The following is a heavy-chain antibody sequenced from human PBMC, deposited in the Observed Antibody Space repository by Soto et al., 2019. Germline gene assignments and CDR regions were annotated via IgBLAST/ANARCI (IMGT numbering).Heavy chain of an antibody. J-gene: IGHJ4*02. D-gene: IGHD2-2*01. CDR3: ARSSTSANYFDY. Sequence: SETLSLTCTVSGGSISSGGYYWSWIRQHPGKGLEWIGYIYHSGSTYYNPSLKSRVTISVDTFKNQFSLELISVTAADTAVYYCARSSTSANYFDYWGQGTLVTVSS. V-gene: IGHV4-31*03. CDR2: IYHSGST. CDR1: GGSISSGGYY.